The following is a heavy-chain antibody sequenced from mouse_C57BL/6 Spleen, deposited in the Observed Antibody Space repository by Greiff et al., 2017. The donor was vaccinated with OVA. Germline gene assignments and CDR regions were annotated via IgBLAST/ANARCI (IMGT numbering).Heavy chain of an antibody. D-gene: IGHD2-3*01. CDR1: GYTFTDYN. Sequence: VQLQQSGPELVKPGASVKIPCKASGYTFTDYNMDWVKQSHGKSLEWIGDINPNNGGTIYNQKFKGKATLTVDKSSSTAYMELRSLTSEDTAVYYCARAGGWLLSYAMDYWGQGTSVTVSS. V-gene: IGHV1-18*01. J-gene: IGHJ4*01. CDR2: INPNNGGT. CDR3: ARAGGWLLSYAMDY.